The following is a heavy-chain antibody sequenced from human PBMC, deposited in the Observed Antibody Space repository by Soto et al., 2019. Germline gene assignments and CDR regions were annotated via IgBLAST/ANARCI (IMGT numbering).Heavy chain of an antibody. CDR1: GGSFSGYY. Sequence: PSETLSLTXAVYGGSFSGYYWSWIRQPPGKGLEWIGEINHSGSTNYNPSLKSRVTISVDTSKNQFSLKLSSVTAADTAVYYCARGCGTLYDILTGYYPYNWFDPWGQGTLVTVSS. CDR2: INHSGST. V-gene: IGHV4-34*01. J-gene: IGHJ5*02. CDR3: ARGCGTLYDILTGYYPYNWFDP. D-gene: IGHD3-9*01.